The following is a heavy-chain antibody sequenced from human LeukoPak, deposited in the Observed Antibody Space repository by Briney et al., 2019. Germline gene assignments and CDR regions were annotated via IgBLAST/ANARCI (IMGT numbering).Heavy chain of an antibody. CDR2: IYYRGST. D-gene: IGHD3-22*01. J-gene: IGHJ3*02. Sequence: SETLSLTWTAYGLCMSSSCWWWSRQPPGKGQDWLGYIYYRGSTNYNPSLKSRVTISVDTYKNQFFLELSSVAAAGTAVYFWATDGCALYIHSSVYPDAFDIWGQGTMVTVSS. CDR1: GLCMSSSC. CDR3: ATDGCALYIHSSVYPDAFDI. V-gene: IGHV4-59*01.